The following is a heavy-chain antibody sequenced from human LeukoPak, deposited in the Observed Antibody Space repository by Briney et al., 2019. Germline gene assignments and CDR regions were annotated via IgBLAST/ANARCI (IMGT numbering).Heavy chain of an antibody. CDR3: ARGSGWYYY. V-gene: IGHV4-59*02. Sequence: SETLSLTCTVSGGSVISYYWSWIRQPPGKGLEWIGYIYYSGSTNYNPSLKSRVTISVDTSKNQVSLKLNSVTAADTAVYYCARGSGWYYYWGQGTLVTVSS. CDR2: IYYSGST. CDR1: GGSVISYY. J-gene: IGHJ4*02. D-gene: IGHD6-19*01.